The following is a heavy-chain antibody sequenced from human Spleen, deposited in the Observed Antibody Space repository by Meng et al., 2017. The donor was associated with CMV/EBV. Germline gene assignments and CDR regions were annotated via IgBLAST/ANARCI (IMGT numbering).Heavy chain of an antibody. CDR2: INPGSGTT. D-gene: IGHD4-17*01. V-gene: IGHV1-2*02. Sequence: TLSDNYIHWVRQASGQGLEGMGWINPGSGTTKYAQKFQDRVTMTRDMSSNTAYMDLSRLRSEDTAVYYCAREDPPHDSYGDYASGFDPWGQGTLVTVSS. CDR1: TLSDNY. CDR3: AREDPPHDSYGDYASGFDP. J-gene: IGHJ5*02.